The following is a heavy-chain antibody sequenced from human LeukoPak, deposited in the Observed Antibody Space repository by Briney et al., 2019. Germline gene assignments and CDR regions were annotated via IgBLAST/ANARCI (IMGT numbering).Heavy chain of an antibody. D-gene: IGHD3-10*01. CDR3: AKEVTYGGAAFDV. J-gene: IGHJ3*01. Sequence: GGSLRLSRAASGFTFSSYGMSWVRQAPGKGLEWVSAISGSGGSTYYADSVKGRFTISRDNSKNTLYLQMNSLRAEDTAVYYCAKEVTYGGAAFDVWGQGTTVTVSS. CDR1: GFTFSSYG. V-gene: IGHV3-23*01. CDR2: ISGSGGST.